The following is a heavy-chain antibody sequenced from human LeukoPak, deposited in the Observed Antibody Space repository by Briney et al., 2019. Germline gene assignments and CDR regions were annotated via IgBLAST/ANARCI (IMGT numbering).Heavy chain of an antibody. V-gene: IGHV4-59*01. CDR2: IYYSGST. D-gene: IGHD5-18*01. Sequence: SETLFLTSTVSGGSISSYYWSWIRQPPGKGLEWIGYIYYSGSTNYNPSLKSRVTISVDTSKNQFSLKLSSVTAADTAVYYCARGGYNYDSPPGDPFDYWGQGTLVTVSS. J-gene: IGHJ4*02. CDR3: ARGGYNYDSPPGDPFDY. CDR1: GGSISSYY.